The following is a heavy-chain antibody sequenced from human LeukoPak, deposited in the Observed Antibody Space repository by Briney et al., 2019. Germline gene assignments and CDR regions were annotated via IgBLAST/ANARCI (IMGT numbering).Heavy chain of an antibody. J-gene: IGHJ4*02. CDR1: GFTFSSYS. V-gene: IGHV3-48*04. D-gene: IGHD3-10*01. Sequence: PGGSLRLSCAASGFTFSSYSMNWVRQAPGKGLEWVSYISSSSSTIYYADSVKGRFTISRDNAKNSLYLQMNSLRAEDTAVYYCASLMVRGVIPYFDYWGQGTLVTVSS. CDR2: ISSSSSTI. CDR3: ASLMVRGVIPYFDY.